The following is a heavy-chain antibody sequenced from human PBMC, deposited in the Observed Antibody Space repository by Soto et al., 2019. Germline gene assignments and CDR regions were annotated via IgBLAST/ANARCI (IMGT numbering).Heavy chain of an antibody. J-gene: IGHJ6*02. CDR2: ISAAGDP. V-gene: IGHV3-13*05. CDR1: GFTFRNYD. CDR3: ARTDRDFYGLDV. Sequence: EVQLVESGGGLVQPGGSLRLSCEASGFTFRNYDMHWVRQGTGKGLEWVSGISAAGDPDYADSVEGRFTISRGNAQNSFFLQMNSLTVGDTAVYYCARTDRDFYGLDVWGQGTTVIVSS.